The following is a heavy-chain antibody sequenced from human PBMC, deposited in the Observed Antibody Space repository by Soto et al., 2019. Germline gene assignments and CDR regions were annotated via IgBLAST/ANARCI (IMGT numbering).Heavy chain of an antibody. V-gene: IGHV4-39*01. CDR3: ARHTPAISISDH. CDR2: IYYSGST. D-gene: IGHD2-15*01. J-gene: IGHJ4*02. CDR1: GGSISSSGYY. Sequence: LETLSLTCTVSGGSISSSGYYWGWIRQPPGKGLEWIGSIYYSGSTYYNPSLKSRVTISVDTSKNQFSLKLSSVTAADTAVYYCARHTPAISISDHWGQGTLVTVSS.